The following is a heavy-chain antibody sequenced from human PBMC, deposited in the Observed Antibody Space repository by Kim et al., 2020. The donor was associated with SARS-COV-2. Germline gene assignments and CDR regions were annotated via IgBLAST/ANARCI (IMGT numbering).Heavy chain of an antibody. CDR3: ARDRGCSNTVCYTQSDAFDI. CDR2: IYPSGST. CDR1: NGSIYNYY. J-gene: IGHJ3*02. V-gene: IGHV4-4*07. D-gene: IGHD2-2*02. Sequence: SETLSLTCTVSNGSIYNYYWSWIRQPAGKGLEWIGRIYPSGSTNYNLSLKSRLTMSVDTSTNQFSLRLTSVTAADTAVYYCARDRGCSNTVCYTQSDAFDIWGQGTMVTVSS.